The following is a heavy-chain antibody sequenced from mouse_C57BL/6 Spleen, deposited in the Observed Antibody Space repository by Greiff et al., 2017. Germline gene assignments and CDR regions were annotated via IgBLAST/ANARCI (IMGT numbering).Heavy chain of an antibody. J-gene: IGHJ2*01. D-gene: IGHD2-2*01. CDR3: TRDDGYDDY. V-gene: IGHV5-9-1*02. CDR2: ISSGGDYI. CDR1: GFTFSSYA. Sequence: EVKLVESGEGLVKPGGSLKLSCAASGFTFSSYAMAWVRQTPEKRLEWVAYISSGGDYIYYADTVKGRFTISRDNARNTLYLQMGSLRSEDTAMYYCTRDDGYDDYWGQGTTLTVSS.